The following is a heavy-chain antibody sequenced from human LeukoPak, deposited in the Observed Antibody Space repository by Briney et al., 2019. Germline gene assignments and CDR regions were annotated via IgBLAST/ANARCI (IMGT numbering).Heavy chain of an antibody. V-gene: IGHV3-30*02. CDR3: ARDHGTEDAFDI. Sequence: GGSLRLSCAASGFSFITYGMHWVRQAPGKGLEWVAFIRYDGSNKYYADSVKGRFAISRDNSKNTLYLQMNSLRAEDTAVYYCARDHGTEDAFDIRGQGTMVTVSS. J-gene: IGHJ3*02. CDR1: GFSFITYG. CDR2: IRYDGSNK.